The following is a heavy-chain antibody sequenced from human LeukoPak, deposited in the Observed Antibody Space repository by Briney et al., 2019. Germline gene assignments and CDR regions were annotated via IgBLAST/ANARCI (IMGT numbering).Heavy chain of an antibody. D-gene: IGHD1-14*01. Sequence: GGSLRLPCAASGFAFNPYSMHWVRQPPGKALEWVAVISFDGNNKYYADSVKGRFTISRDNSKNTLNLQMNSLRTDDTAVYYCAREVSIGGTFDYWGQGTLVTISP. V-gene: IGHV3-30-3*01. CDR2: ISFDGNNK. J-gene: IGHJ4*02. CDR3: AREVSIGGTFDY. CDR1: GFAFNPYS.